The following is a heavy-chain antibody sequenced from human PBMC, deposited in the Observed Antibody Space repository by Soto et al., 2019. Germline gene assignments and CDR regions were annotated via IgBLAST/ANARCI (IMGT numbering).Heavy chain of an antibody. CDR3: ARGAVAARPRWYNWFDP. CDR2: MNPNSVET. Sequence: QEQLVQSGAEVKKPGASVKVSCKTSGYTFTDYDINWVRQATGQGLEWIGWMNPNSVETGYAQKFQGRVTMTRSASLSTAYLELSSLRSEDTAVYYCARGAVAARPRWYNWFDPWGQGTLVTVSS. CDR1: GYTFTDYD. D-gene: IGHD6-19*01. J-gene: IGHJ5*02. V-gene: IGHV1-8*01.